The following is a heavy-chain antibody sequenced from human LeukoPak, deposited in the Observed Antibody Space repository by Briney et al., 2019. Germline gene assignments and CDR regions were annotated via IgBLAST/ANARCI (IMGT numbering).Heavy chain of an antibody. Sequence: GSLRFSCAASGFTFSSYAMSWVRQAPGKGLEWVSAISGSGGSTYYADSVKGRFTISRDNSKNTLYLQMNSLRAEDTAVYYCARVPFTVTAQYWFDPWGQGTLVTVSS. CDR2: ISGSGGST. CDR3: ARVPFTVTAQYWFDP. V-gene: IGHV3-23*01. J-gene: IGHJ5*02. CDR1: GFTFSSYA. D-gene: IGHD4-17*01.